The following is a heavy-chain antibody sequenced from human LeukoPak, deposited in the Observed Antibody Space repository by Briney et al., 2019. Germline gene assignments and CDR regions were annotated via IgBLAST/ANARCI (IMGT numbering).Heavy chain of an antibody. Sequence: SETLSLTCTVSGGSISTYYWSWIRQPPGKGLEWIGYIYYSGSTNYNPSLKSRVTISVDTSKNQFSLKLSSVTAADTAVYYCARGNTMVRGVIDYFDYWGQGTLVTVSS. V-gene: IGHV4-59*01. D-gene: IGHD3-10*01. CDR3: ARGNTMVRGVIDYFDY. CDR1: GGSISTYY. J-gene: IGHJ4*02. CDR2: IYYSGST.